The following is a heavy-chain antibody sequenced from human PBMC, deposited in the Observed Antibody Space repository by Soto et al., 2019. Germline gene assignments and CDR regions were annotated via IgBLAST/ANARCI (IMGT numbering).Heavy chain of an antibody. J-gene: IGHJ6*03. D-gene: IGHD3-16*01. CDR3: ARLWVATVYYYMDV. V-gene: IGHV4-59*08. CDR2: IYYSGTI. Sequence: SEALSLTCAVSGGSISSYSWSWIRQSPEKGLEWIGYIYYSGTINYNPSLKSRVTISGDTSKNQFSLKLSSVTAADTAVYYCARLWVATVYYYMDVWGKGTTVTVSS. CDR1: GGSISSYS.